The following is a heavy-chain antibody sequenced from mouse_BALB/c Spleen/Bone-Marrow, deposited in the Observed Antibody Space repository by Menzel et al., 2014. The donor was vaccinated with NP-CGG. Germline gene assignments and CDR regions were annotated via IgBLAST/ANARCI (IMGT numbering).Heavy chain of an antibody. CDR3: ARPTYGSDADL. J-gene: IGHJ3*02. CDR2: ITSDGDT. D-gene: IGHD2-1*01. CDR1: GFSLSTYG. V-gene: IGHV5-6-5*01. Sequence: ESGGRLVTPGTPLTLTCTVSGFSLSTYGVSWVRQAPGKGLEWIAMITSDGDTYYANWAKGRFTISKTSTTVDLKFASPTTEDTATYFCARPTYGSDADLWGQGTLVTVS.